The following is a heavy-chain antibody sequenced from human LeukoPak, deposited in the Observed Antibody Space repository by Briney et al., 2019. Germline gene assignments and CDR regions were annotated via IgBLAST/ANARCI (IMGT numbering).Heavy chain of an antibody. Sequence: GGSLRLSCAASGFTFDDYAMHWVRQAPGKGLEWVSGISWNSGSIGYADSVKGRFTISRDNSKNTLYLQMNSLRAEDTAVYYCAKNLDYDFWSGDGAFDIWGQGTMVTVSS. CDR3: AKNLDYDFWSGDGAFDI. V-gene: IGHV3-9*01. CDR1: GFTFDDYA. CDR2: ISWNSGSI. J-gene: IGHJ3*02. D-gene: IGHD3-3*01.